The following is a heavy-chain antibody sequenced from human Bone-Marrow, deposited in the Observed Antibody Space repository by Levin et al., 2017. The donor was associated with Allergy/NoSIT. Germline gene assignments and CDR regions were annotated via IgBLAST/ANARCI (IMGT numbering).Heavy chain of an antibody. CDR3: ARDRGYYDYVWGSYRWVCRPGYYYYGMDV. D-gene: IGHD3-16*02. CDR1: GFTFSSYG. J-gene: IGHJ6*02. Sequence: GGSLRLSCAASGFTFSSYGMHWVRQAPGKGLEWVAVIWYDGSNKYYADSVKGRFTISRDNSKNTLYLQMNSLRAEDTAVYYCARDRGYYDYVWGSYRWVCRPGYYYYGMDVWGQGTTVTVSS. CDR2: IWYDGSNK. V-gene: IGHV3-33*01.